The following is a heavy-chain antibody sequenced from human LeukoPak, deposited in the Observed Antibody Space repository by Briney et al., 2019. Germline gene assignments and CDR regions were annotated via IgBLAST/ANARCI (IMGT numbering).Heavy chain of an antibody. CDR2: INHSGST. J-gene: IGHJ4*02. Sequence: SETLSLTCTVSGGSISSGDYYWSWIRQPPGKGLEWIGEINHSGSTNYNPSLKSRVTISVDTSKNQFSLKLSSVTAADTAVYYCARRSTDTVVQPFDYWGQGTLVTVSS. V-gene: IGHV4-39*07. CDR1: GGSISSGDYY. CDR3: ARRSTDTVVQPFDY. D-gene: IGHD4-23*01.